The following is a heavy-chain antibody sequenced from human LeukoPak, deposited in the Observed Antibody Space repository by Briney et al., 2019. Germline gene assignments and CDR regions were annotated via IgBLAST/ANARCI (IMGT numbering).Heavy chain of an antibody. CDR3: AKGGCSSTSCYVFFHWFDP. D-gene: IGHD2-2*01. CDR2: ISATGFST. CDR1: GFIFSNAA. Sequence: GGSLTLSCAASGFIFSNAAMSWVRQAPGKGLEWVSVISATGFSTYYADSVKGRFTISRDNSKNTLYLQMNSLRAEDTAVYYCAKGGCSSTSCYVFFHWFDPWGQGTLVTVSS. V-gene: IGHV3-23*01. J-gene: IGHJ5*02.